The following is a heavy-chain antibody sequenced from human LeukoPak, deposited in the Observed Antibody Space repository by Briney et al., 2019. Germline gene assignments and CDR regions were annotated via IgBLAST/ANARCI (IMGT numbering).Heavy chain of an antibody. CDR1: GGSISSSSYY. Sequence: PSETLSLTCTVSGGSISSSSYYWGWIRQPPGKGLEWIGSIYYSGSTYYNPSLKSRVTISVDTSKNQFSLKLSSVTAADTAVYYCARHRPGYGDYGGYYYYYMDVWGKGTTVTVSS. V-gene: IGHV4-39*01. CDR2: IYYSGST. CDR3: ARHRPGYGDYGGYYYYYMDV. D-gene: IGHD4-17*01. J-gene: IGHJ6*03.